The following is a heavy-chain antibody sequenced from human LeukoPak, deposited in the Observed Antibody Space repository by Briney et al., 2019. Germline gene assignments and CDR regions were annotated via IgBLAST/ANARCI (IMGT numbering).Heavy chain of an antibody. D-gene: IGHD3-16*01. CDR3: ARDTSEGDYAWWFDP. CDR1: GYTFTSYD. CDR2: MNPNSGNT. Sequence: GASVKVSCKASGYTFTSYDINWVRQATGQGLEWMGWMNPNSGNTGYAQKFQGRVTMTRNTSISTAYMELSSLRSDDTAVYFCARDTSEGDYAWWFDPLGQGTLVTVAS. J-gene: IGHJ5*02. V-gene: IGHV1-8*01.